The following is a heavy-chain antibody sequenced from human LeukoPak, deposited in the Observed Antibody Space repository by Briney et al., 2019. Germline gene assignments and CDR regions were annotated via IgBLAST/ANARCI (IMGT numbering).Heavy chain of an antibody. V-gene: IGHV3-30-5*02. CDR3: AKDRCSNGIGCYYYYMDV. CDR1: GFTFSSYG. CDR2: NK. J-gene: IGHJ6*03. Sequence: PGGSLRLSCAASGFTFSSYGMHWVRQAPGKGLEWVAFNKYYADSVKGRFTISRDNSKNTLYLQMNSLRAEDTAVYYCAKDRCSNGIGCYYYYMDVWGKGTTVTISS. D-gene: IGHD2-8*01.